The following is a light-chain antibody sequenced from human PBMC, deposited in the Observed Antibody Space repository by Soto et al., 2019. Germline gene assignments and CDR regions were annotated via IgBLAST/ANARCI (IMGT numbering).Light chain of an antibody. CDR1: SSDVGGYDF. Sequence: QSSLTQPPSASGSRGQSVTISCTGTSSDVGGYDFVSWYQQHPGKAPKILIYEVSKRASGVPDRFSGSKSGNTASLTVSGLQPDDEADYYCNSYGGNTHVGVGGGTKVTVL. V-gene: IGLV2-8*01. CDR2: EVS. J-gene: IGLJ2*01. CDR3: NSYGGNTHVG.